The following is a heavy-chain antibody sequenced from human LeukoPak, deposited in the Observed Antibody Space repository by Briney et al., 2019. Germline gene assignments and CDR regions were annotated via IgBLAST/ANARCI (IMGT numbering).Heavy chain of an antibody. J-gene: IGHJ4*02. CDR2: IYSGGTT. CDR3: GHHSSYGSGYFDY. CDR1: GFTVSGNY. V-gene: IGHV3-53*01. D-gene: IGHD3-10*01. Sequence: GGSLRLSCAVSGFTVSGNYMSWVRQAPGKGLEWVSLIYSGGTTYYADSVKGRFTISRDNSKNTLYLQMNSLRAEDTAVYYCGHHSSYGSGYFDYWGQGTLVTVSS.